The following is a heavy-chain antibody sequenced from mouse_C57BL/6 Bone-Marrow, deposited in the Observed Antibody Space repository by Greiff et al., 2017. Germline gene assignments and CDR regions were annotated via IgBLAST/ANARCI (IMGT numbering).Heavy chain of an antibody. Sequence: VQLQQSGPGLVQPSQSLSITCTVSGFSLTSYGVHWVRQSPGKGLEWLGVIWSGGSTDYNAAFISRLSISKDNSKSQVFFKMNSLQAEDTAIYYCARNFHFLPFAYWGQGTLVTVSA. V-gene: IGHV2-2*01. CDR3: ARNFHFLPFAY. CDR1: GFSLTSYG. CDR2: IWSGGST. J-gene: IGHJ3*01.